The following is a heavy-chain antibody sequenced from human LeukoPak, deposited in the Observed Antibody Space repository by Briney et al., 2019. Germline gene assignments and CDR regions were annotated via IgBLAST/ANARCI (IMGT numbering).Heavy chain of an antibody. Sequence: GGSLRLSCAAAGFTFSSYAMSWVRQAPGKGLEWVSAISGSGGSTYYADSVKGRFTISRDNSKNTLYLQMNSLRAEDTAVYYCAKAGYGSGSYSGWGQGTLVTVSS. J-gene: IGHJ4*02. CDR2: ISGSGGST. V-gene: IGHV3-23*01. CDR3: AKAGYGSGSYSG. D-gene: IGHD3-10*01. CDR1: GFTFSSYA.